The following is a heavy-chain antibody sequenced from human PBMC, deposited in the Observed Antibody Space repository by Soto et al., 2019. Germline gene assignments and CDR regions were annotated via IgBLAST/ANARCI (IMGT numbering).Heavy chain of an antibody. CDR3: VRHAPYRSGWANRNDY. Sequence: QLQLQESGPGLVKPSETLSLTCTVSGASISSSTFYWGWIRQPPGKGLEGIGTVYYSGSAYYNPSLKTRLTTSVDTSTNQFSLKLSSVTAADKALYYCVRHAPYRSGWANRNDYWGQGTLVTVSS. V-gene: IGHV4-39*01. CDR1: GASISSSTFY. D-gene: IGHD6-19*01. CDR2: VYYSGSA. J-gene: IGHJ4*02.